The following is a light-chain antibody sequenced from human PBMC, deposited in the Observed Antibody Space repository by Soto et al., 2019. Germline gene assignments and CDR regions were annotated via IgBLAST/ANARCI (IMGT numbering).Light chain of an antibody. CDR2: DAS. CDR3: QRYNSYFL. V-gene: IGKV1-5*01. CDR1: QSISSW. Sequence: DIQMTQSPSTLSASVGDRVTITCRASQSISSWWAWYQQKPGKAPKLLIYDASSLESGVASRFIGSGPGTEFSLTISSLEPNDFATYYYQRYNSYFLLGPGTKVDSK. J-gene: IGKJ3*01.